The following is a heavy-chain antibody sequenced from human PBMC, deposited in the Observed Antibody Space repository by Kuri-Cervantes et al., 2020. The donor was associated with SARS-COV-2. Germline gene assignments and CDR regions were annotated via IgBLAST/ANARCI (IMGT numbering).Heavy chain of an antibody. J-gene: IGHJ6*02. CDR2: IGTAGDP. D-gene: IGHD2-2*01. CDR1: GFTFSSYD. V-gene: IGHV3-13*05. Sequence: GGSLRLSCAASGFTFSSYDMHWVRQATGKGLEWVSAIGTAGDPYYPGSVKGRFTISRENAKNSLYLQMNSLRVEDTAVYYCARDSSIVVGRKGYYGMDVWGQGTTVTVSS. CDR3: ARDSSIVVGRKGYYGMDV.